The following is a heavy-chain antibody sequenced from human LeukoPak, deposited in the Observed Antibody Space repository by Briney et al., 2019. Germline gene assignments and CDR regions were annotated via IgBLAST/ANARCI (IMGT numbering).Heavy chain of an antibody. V-gene: IGHV1-69*06. J-gene: IGHJ4*02. CDR3: ASPPPVVPAAEYYFDY. Sequence: SVKVSCKASGGTFSSYAISWVLQAPGQGLEWMGGIIPIFGTANYAQKFQGRVTITADKSTSTAYMELSSLRSEDTAVYYCASPPPVVPAAEYYFDYWGPGTLVTVSS. CDR2: IIPIFGTA. D-gene: IGHD2-2*01. CDR1: GGTFSSYA.